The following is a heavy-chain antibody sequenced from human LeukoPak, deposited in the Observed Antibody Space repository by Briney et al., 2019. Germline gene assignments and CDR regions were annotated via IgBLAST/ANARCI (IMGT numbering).Heavy chain of an antibody. CDR1: GFSFTNFW. V-gene: IGHV3-7*04. CDR2: IHPEGSEK. CDR3: ARGDAFSGDH. J-gene: IGHJ4*02. Sequence: GGSLRLSCAVSGFSFTNFWMSWVRQAPGRGREWVANIHPEGSEKYHVESVKGRFTISRDNTKNLLFLQMNGLRVEDTAVYYCARGDAFSGDHWGQGTLVTVSS.